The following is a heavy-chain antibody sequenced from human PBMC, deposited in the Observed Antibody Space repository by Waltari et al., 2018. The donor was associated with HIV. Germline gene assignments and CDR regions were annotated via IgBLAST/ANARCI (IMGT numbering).Heavy chain of an antibody. Sequence: EVQLVESGGGLIQPGGSLRLSCAASGFTVSSNYMSWVRQAPGKGLEGVGGIDSGGSTYYADSVKGRFTISRDNSKNTLYLQMNSLRAEDTAVYYCARELLWFGEPSGYGMDVWGQGTTVTVSS. J-gene: IGHJ6*02. V-gene: IGHV3-53*01. D-gene: IGHD3-10*01. CDR3: ARELLWFGEPSGYGMDV. CDR1: GFTVSSNY. CDR2: IDSGGST.